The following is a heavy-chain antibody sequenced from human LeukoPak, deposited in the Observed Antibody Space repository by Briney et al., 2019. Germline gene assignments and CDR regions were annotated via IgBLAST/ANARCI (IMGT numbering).Heavy chain of an antibody. Sequence: GGSLRLSCEVSGFTFSSYHINWVRQAPGKGLECVSSIGSSGSYIYYADSLTGRFTISRDNAKNSLYLQMNSLRAEDTAMYYCARRATTERGHSYGLDFWGQGTLVTVSS. J-gene: IGHJ4*02. CDR2: IGSSGSYI. CDR1: GFTFSSYH. CDR3: ARRATTERGHSYGLDF. V-gene: IGHV3-21*01. D-gene: IGHD5-18*01.